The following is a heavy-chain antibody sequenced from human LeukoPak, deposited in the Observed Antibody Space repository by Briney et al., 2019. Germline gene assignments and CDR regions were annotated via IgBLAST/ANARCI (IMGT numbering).Heavy chain of an antibody. CDR1: GFNLSSYW. CDR2: INYDGTTT. D-gene: IGHD5-12*01. Sequence: GGSLRLSCAASGFNLSSYWMHWVRQAPGKGLVWISRINYDGTTTSYADSVKGRFTISRDNAKNTLYLQMDSLRAEDTAAFYCGRGRLRGYSGYVIDYWGQGTPITVSS. CDR3: GRGRLRGYSGYVIDY. V-gene: IGHV3-74*01. J-gene: IGHJ4*02.